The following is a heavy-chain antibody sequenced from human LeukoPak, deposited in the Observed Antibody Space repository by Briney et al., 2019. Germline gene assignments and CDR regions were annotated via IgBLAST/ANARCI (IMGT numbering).Heavy chain of an antibody. V-gene: IGHV4-39*01. CDR3: ARQTYGSGSYYNLDC. Sequence: PSETLSLTCSVSGGSISSSTSFWGWIRQPPGKGLEWIGTIYYSGSTYYNPSLKSRVTISVDTSKNQFSLKFGSVAAADTAVYYCARQTYGSGSYYNLDCWGQGTLVTVSS. CDR2: IYYSGST. CDR1: GGSISSSTSF. J-gene: IGHJ4*02. D-gene: IGHD3-10*01.